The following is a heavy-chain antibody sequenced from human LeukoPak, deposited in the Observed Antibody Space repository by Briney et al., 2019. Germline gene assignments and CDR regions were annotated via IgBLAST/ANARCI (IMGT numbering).Heavy chain of an antibody. CDR2: TYTRGNS. CDR3: ARGGRGSAAVVAPRSFDI. D-gene: IGHD3-22*01. Sequence: GGSLRLSCAASGFDVSSHHMVWVRQAPGKGLEWVSVTYTRGNSYYTDSVKGRFIISRDTSKNTMDLQMNSPRPEDSALYFCARGGRGSAAVVAPRSFDIWGQGTMVAVSS. CDR1: GFDVSSHH. V-gene: IGHV3-53*01. J-gene: IGHJ3*02.